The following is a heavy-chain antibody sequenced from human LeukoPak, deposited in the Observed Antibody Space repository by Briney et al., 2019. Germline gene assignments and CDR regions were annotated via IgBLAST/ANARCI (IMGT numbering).Heavy chain of an antibody. CDR2: INPNSGGT. J-gene: IGHJ6*02. D-gene: IGHD4-17*01. Sequence: ASVKVSCKASGYTFTGYYMHWVRQAPGQGLEWMGRINPNSGGTNYAQKFQGRVTMTRDTSISTAYMELSRLRSDDTAVYYCARGRLLFDYYGMDVWGQGTTVTVSS. CDR3: ARGRLLFDYYGMDV. CDR1: GYTFTGYY. V-gene: IGHV1-2*06.